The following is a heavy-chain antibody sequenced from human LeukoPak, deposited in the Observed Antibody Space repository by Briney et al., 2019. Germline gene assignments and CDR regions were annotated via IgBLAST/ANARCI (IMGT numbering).Heavy chain of an antibody. CDR1: GFSVNDNY. V-gene: IGHV3-53*01. CDR3: ARTNPVYGDYDY. CDR2: MLPDGRP. J-gene: IGHJ4*02. D-gene: IGHD4-17*01. Sequence: PGGALRLSCAVSGFSVNDNYMSWVRQAPGKGLQWVSVMLPDGRPYYADSLKGRFTISRDLARNTLLLQMHSLRADDTAVHYCARTNPVYGDYDYWGQGTLVTVSS.